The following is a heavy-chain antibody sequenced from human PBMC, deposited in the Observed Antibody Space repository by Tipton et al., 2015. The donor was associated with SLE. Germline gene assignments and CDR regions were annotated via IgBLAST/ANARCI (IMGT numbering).Heavy chain of an antibody. CDR2: IYYSGST. D-gene: IGHD4-23*01. J-gene: IGHJ4*02. CDR3: ARSVTLRWPLDY. Sequence: LRLSCTVSGGSISSYYWSWIRQPPGKGLEWIGYIYYSGSTNYIPSLKSRVTISVDTSKNQFSLKLSSVTAADTAVYYCARSVTLRWPLDYWGQGTLVTVSS. V-gene: IGHV4-59*12. CDR1: GGSISSYY.